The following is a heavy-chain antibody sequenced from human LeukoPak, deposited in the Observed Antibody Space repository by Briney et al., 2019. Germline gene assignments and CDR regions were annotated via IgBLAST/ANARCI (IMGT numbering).Heavy chain of an antibody. D-gene: IGHD1-7*01. CDR1: GFTVSSDY. V-gene: IGHV3-66*02. Sequence: GGSLRLSCAASGFTVSSDYMSWVRQAPGKGLEWVSIVYSDGTTYYADSVKGRFSVSRDISKNTMSVPMNGLRPEDTAVYYCARVNYAGGFDYWGQGTLVTVSS. CDR3: ARVNYAGGFDY. J-gene: IGHJ4*02. CDR2: VYSDGTT.